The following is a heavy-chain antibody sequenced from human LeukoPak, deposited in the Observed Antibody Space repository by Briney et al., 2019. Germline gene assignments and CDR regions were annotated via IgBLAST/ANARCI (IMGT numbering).Heavy chain of an antibody. CDR1: GFTFSSYS. V-gene: IGHV3-21*01. J-gene: IGHJ4*02. CDR2: ISSSSSYI. D-gene: IGHD3-3*01. Sequence: GXSLRLSCAASGFTFSSYSMNWVRQAPGKGVEWVSAISSSSSYIYYADSVKGQFTIYRDKEKKSLYMKMNRLRAEDTAVYYCARDKRFLEWLFQAIDYWGQGTLVTVSS. CDR3: ARDKRFLEWLFQAIDY.